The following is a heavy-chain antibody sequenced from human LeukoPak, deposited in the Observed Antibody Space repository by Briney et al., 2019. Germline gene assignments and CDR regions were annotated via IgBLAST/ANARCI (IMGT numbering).Heavy chain of an antibody. V-gene: IGHV3-30*18. D-gene: IGHD6-13*01. J-gene: IGHJ6*03. CDR2: ISYDGSNK. Sequence: GGSLRLSCAASGFTFSSYGMHWVRQAPGKGLEWVAVISYDGSNKYYADSVKGRFTISRDNSKNTLYLQMNSLRAEDTAVYYCAKVGAAAGYYYYYYMDVWGKGTTVTISS. CDR3: AKVGAAAGYYYYYYMDV. CDR1: GFTFSSYG.